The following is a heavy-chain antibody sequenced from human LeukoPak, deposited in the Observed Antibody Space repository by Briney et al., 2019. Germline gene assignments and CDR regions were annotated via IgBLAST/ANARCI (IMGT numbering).Heavy chain of an antibody. CDR2: IYNSGST. J-gene: IGHJ6*02. D-gene: IGHD3-16*01. CDR3: ARVYGYDYGMDV. V-gene: IGHV4-61*01. CDR1: GGSVSSGSYY. Sequence: PSETLSLTCSVSGGSVSSGSYYWSWIRQPPGKGLEWIGYIYNSGSTNYNPSLKSRVTISVDTSKNQFSLKLSSVTAADTAVYYCARVYGYDYGMDVWGQGTTVTVSS.